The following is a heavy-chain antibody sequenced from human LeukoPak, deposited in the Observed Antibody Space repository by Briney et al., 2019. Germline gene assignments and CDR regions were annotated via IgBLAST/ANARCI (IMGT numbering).Heavy chain of an antibody. Sequence: ASVKVSCKVSGYTLTELSMHWVRQAPGKGLEWMGGFDPEDGETIYAQKFQGRVTMTEDTSTDTAYMELSSLRSEDTAVYYCATTSRAYCSGGSCYPNYYYGMDVWGQGTTVTVSS. CDR1: GYTLTELS. V-gene: IGHV1-24*01. CDR2: FDPEDGET. D-gene: IGHD2-15*01. J-gene: IGHJ6*02. CDR3: ATTSRAYCSGGSCYPNYYYGMDV.